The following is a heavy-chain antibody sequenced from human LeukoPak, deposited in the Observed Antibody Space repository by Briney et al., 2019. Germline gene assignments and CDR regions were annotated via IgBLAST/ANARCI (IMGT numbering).Heavy chain of an antibody. Sequence: ASVKVSCKASGGTFSSYAISWVRQATGQGLEWMGWMNPNNGNTGYAQKFQGRVTMTRDTSTGTAYMELSSLRSEDTAVYYCARMHYHDTSGASNWFDPWGQGTLVTVSS. D-gene: IGHD3-22*01. J-gene: IGHJ5*02. CDR1: GGTFSSYA. CDR3: ARMHYHDTSGASNWFDP. CDR2: MNPNNGNT. V-gene: IGHV1-8*02.